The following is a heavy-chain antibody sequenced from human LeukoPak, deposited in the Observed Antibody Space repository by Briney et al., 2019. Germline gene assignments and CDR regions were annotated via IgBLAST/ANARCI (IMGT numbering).Heavy chain of an antibody. CDR2: LSTYNGHT. CDR3: ARDAAAAGPFDY. CDR1: GYTFIDCG. J-gene: IGHJ4*02. Sequence: ASVKVSCKASGYTFIDCGVSWVRQARGQGLEWMGWLSTYNGHTYYAQKLQGGVTMTTDTSTSTAYMELRSLRSDDTAVYYCARDAAAAGPFDYWGQGTLVTVSS. V-gene: IGHV1-18*04. D-gene: IGHD6-13*01.